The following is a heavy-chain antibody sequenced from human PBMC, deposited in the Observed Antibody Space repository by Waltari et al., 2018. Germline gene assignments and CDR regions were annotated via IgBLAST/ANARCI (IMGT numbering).Heavy chain of an antibody. D-gene: IGHD6-13*01. J-gene: IGHJ3*02. Sequence: EVQLLESGGGLVQPGGSLSLSCAASGLTFSSYALAWVLQAPGKGLEWVSVIYSGGSTYYADSVKGRFTISRDNSKNTLYLQMTSLRAEDTAVYYCAKVIAAAGPDAFDIWGQGTMVTVSS. CDR3: AKVIAAAGPDAFDI. CDR1: GLTFSSYA. CDR2: IYSGGST. V-gene: IGHV3-23*03.